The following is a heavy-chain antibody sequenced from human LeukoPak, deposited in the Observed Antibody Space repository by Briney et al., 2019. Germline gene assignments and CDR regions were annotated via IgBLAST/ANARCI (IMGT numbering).Heavy chain of an antibody. CDR1: VFTFTSSA. Sequence: ASVKVSCKASVFTFTSSAVQWVRQARGQRLEWIGWIVVGSGNTNYAQKFQERVTITRDMSTSTAYMELSSLRSEDTAVYYCAADVVTGTAWLDYWGQGTLVTVSS. CDR2: IVVGSGNT. V-gene: IGHV1-58*01. D-gene: IGHD1-20*01. J-gene: IGHJ4*02. CDR3: AADVVTGTAWLDY.